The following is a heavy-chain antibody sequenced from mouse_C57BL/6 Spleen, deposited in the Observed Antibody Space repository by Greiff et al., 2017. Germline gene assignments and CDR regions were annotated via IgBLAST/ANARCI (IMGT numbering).Heavy chain of an antibody. CDR3: TRLRDYYGSDY. CDR2: IYPGNSDT. D-gene: IGHD1-1*01. Sequence: VQLQQSGTVLARPGASVKMSCKTSGYTFTSYWMHWVKQRPGQGLEWIGAIYPGNSDTSYNQKFQGKAKLTAVTSASTAYMELSSLTNEDSAVYYCTRLRDYYGSDYWGQGTTLTVSS. J-gene: IGHJ2*01. V-gene: IGHV1-5*01. CDR1: GYTFTSYW.